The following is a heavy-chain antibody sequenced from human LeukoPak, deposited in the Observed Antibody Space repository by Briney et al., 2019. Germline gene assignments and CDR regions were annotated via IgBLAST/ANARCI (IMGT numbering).Heavy chain of an antibody. D-gene: IGHD2-21*01. V-gene: IGHV3-30*02. CDR1: GFTFSAYG. CDR2: VRYDGRDK. Sequence: PGGSLRLFCEVSGFTFSAYGIHWVRQSPGKGLGWVAFVRYDGRDKFYADSVKGRFIVSKDNSRTTLQLQMNSLRSEDTAVYFCARGGARDIWYFAYWGQGIRVTVSS. J-gene: IGHJ4*02. CDR3: ARGGARDIWYFAY.